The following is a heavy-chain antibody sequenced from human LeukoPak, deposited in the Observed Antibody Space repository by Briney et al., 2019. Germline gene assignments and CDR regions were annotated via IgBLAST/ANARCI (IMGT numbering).Heavy chain of an antibody. Sequence: PGGSLRPSCAASGFTLSSYWMHWVRQAQGKGRVWVSRINSDGSSTSYADSVKGRLTISRDKAKNTLYVQMNSLRAEDTAVYYCARGGVYSYGSFDYWGQGTLVTVSS. V-gene: IGHV3-74*01. J-gene: IGHJ4*02. CDR2: INSDGSST. D-gene: IGHD5-18*01. CDR3: ARGGVYSYGSFDY. CDR1: GFTLSSYW.